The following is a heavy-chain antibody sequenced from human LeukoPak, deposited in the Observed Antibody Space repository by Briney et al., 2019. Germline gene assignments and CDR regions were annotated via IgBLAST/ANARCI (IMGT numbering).Heavy chain of an antibody. CDR1: GGSISSGSYY. J-gene: IGHJ4*02. CDR3: ARALSLYSNYGY. D-gene: IGHD4-11*01. V-gene: IGHV4-61*02. Sequence: SQTLSLTCTVSGGSISSGSYYWSWIRQPAGKGLEWIGRIYTSGSTNYNPSLKGRVTISVDTSKNQFSLKLSSVTAADTAVYYCARALSLYSNYGYWGQGTLVTVSS. CDR2: IYTSGST.